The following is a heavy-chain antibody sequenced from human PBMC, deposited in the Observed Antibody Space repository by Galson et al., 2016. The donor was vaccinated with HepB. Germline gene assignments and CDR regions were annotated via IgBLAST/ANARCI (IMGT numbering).Heavy chain of an antibody. D-gene: IGHD2-2*01. Sequence: SLRLSCAASGFSFYGYGMSWVRQAPGKGLEWVSGISGSADSKYSADSVKGRFTISRDNSRNTVNLAMNSLRAEDTAVNYCARSAYCTRNSGYDVVGGYFYNHMDAWGTGTTVTVS. V-gene: IGHV3-23*01. CDR3: ARSAYCTRNSGYDVVGGYFYNHMDA. CDR1: GFSFYGYG. J-gene: IGHJ6*03. CDR2: ISGSADSK.